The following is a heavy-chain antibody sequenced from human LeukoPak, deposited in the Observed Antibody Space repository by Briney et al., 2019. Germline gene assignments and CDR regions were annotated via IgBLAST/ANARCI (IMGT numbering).Heavy chain of an antibody. CDR1: GFTFSSYE. Sequence: GGSLRLSCAASGFTFSSYEMNWVRQAPGKGLEWVSYISSSGSTIYYEDSVKGRFTVSRDNAKNSLYLQMNSLRAEDTAVYYCAELGITMIGGVWGKGTTVTISS. V-gene: IGHV3-48*03. J-gene: IGHJ6*04. D-gene: IGHD3-10*02. CDR2: ISSSGSTI. CDR3: AELGITMIGGV.